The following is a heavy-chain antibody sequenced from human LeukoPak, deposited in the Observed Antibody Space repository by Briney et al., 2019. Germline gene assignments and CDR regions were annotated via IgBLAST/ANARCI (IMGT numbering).Heavy chain of an antibody. J-gene: IGHJ4*02. CDR2: MNPNSGGT. CDR1: GYTFTSYD. V-gene: IGHV1-2*04. CDR3: AREWLSPPFLDY. D-gene: IGHD3-22*01. Sequence: ASVKVSCKASGYTFTSYDINWVRQATGQGLEWMGWMNPNSGGTNYAQKFQGWVTMTRDTSISTAYMELSRLRSDDTAVYYCAREWLSPPFLDYWGQGTLVTVSS.